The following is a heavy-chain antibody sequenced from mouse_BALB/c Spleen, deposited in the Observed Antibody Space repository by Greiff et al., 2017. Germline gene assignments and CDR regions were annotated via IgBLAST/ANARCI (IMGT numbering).Heavy chain of an antibody. CDR3: ARDGYPYAMDY. Sequence: VQGVESGPGLVAPSQSLSITCTVSGFSLTSYGVHWVRQPPGKGLEWLGVIWAGGSTNYNSALMSRLSISKDNSKSQVFLKMNSLQTDDTAMYYCARDGYPYAMDYWGQGTSVTVSS. J-gene: IGHJ4*01. V-gene: IGHV2-9*02. CDR1: GFSLTSYG. CDR2: IWAGGST. D-gene: IGHD2-2*01.